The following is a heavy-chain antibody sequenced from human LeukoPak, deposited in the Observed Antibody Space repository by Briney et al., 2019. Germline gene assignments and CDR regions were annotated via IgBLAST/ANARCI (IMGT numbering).Heavy chain of an antibody. J-gene: IGHJ4*02. CDR3: ARGPYDSSGYYYFDY. Sequence: PSETLSLTCTVSGGSIRSYYWSWIRQPPGKGLEWIGYIYYSGSTNYNPSLKSRVTISVDTSKNQFSLKLSSVTAADTAVYYCARGPYDSSGYYYFDYWGQGTLVAVSS. CDR1: GGSIRSYY. V-gene: IGHV4-59*01. CDR2: IYYSGST. D-gene: IGHD3-22*01.